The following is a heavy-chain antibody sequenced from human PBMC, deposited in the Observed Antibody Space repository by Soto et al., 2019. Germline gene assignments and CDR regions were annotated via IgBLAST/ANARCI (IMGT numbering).Heavy chain of an antibody. Sequence: QVQLVQSGAEVKKPGSSVKVSCKASGGTFSSYTISWVRQAPGQGLEWMGRIIPILCIANYAQKFQGRVTITAAKSTSTAYRGLGGLRSEDTAWYYCAGDGGLGVRDYWGRGTLVTVSS. CDR2: IIPILCIA. D-gene: IGHD3-16*01. CDR1: GGTFSSYT. CDR3: AGDGGLGVRDY. J-gene: IGHJ4*02. V-gene: IGHV1-69*08.